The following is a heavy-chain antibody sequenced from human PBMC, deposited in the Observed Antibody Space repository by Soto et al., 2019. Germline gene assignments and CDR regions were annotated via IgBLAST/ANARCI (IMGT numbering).Heavy chain of an antibody. D-gene: IGHD3-9*01. J-gene: IGHJ6*02. CDR2: ISYDGSNK. CDR1: GFTFSSYG. CDR3: AKDFRLPYRTHGMDV. V-gene: IGHV3-30*18. Sequence: GGSLRLSCAASGFTFSSYGMHWVRQAPGKGLEWVAVISYDGSNKYYADSVKGRFTISRDISKNTLYLQMNSLRAEDTAVYYCAKDFRLPYRTHGMDVWGQGTTVTVSS.